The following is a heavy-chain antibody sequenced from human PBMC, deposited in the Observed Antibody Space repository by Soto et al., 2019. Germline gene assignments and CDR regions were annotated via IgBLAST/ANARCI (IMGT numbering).Heavy chain of an antibody. CDR2: INSEGNT. J-gene: IGHJ4*02. CDR1: GFTFSNYW. D-gene: IGHD3-10*01. Sequence: EVQLVESGGGLVQPGGSLRLSCAASGFTFSNYWMHWVRQVPGKGLVWVSRINSEGNTNYADSVKGRFTIPTDNAKNTLYLQMNSLRVEDTAVYYCARYSPMFRGVGFDSWGQGTLVTVSS. CDR3: ARYSPMFRGVGFDS. V-gene: IGHV3-74*01.